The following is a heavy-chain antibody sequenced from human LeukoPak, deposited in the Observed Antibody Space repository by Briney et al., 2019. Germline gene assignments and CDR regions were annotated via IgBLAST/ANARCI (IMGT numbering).Heavy chain of an antibody. J-gene: IGHJ4*02. CDR1: GFTFSAYS. Sequence: PGGSLRLSCAASGFTFSAYSMNWVRQAPGKGLEWVSSSSSRRSDLYYADSVKGRFTISRDNAKRPLYLQMNSLRAEDTAVYYCARGDETAILDYWGQGTLVTVSS. V-gene: IGHV3-21*01. D-gene: IGHD5-18*01. CDR3: ARGDETAILDY. CDR2: SSSRRSDL.